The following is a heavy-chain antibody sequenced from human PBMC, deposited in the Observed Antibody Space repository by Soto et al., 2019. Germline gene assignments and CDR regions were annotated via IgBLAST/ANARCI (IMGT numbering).Heavy chain of an antibody. D-gene: IGHD3-3*01. J-gene: IGHJ6*03. CDR1: GYTFTNYA. Sequence: GASVKVSCKASGYTFTNYAIHWVRQAPGQRIEWMGWINAGSGNTKYSQKFQGRVSIARDTSASTAYLDLSSLRSEDTAVYYCARDGLQVIRGDYYYYMDVWGKGTTVTVSS. CDR2: INAGSGNT. CDR3: ARDGLQVIRGDYYYYMDV. V-gene: IGHV1-3*01.